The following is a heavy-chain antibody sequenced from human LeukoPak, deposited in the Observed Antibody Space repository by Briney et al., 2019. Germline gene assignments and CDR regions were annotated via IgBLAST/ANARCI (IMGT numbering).Heavy chain of an antibody. CDR1: GFTFSSYG. J-gene: IGHJ4*02. D-gene: IGHD3-22*01. Sequence: PGGSLRLSCAASGFTFSSYGMHWVRQAPGKGLEWVAFIRYDGSNKYYADSVKGRFTISRDNSKNTLYLQMNSLRAEDTAVYYCAKVGDWYYDSSGYFDCWGQGTLVTVSS. CDR3: AKVGDWYYDSSGYFDC. V-gene: IGHV3-30*02. CDR2: IRYDGSNK.